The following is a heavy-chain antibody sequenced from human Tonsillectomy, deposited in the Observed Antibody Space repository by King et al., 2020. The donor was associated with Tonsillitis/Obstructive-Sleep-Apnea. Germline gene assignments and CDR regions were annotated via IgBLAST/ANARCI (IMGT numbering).Heavy chain of an antibody. V-gene: IGHV4-39*01. D-gene: IGHD6-19*01. Sequence: QLQESGPGLVKPSETLSLTCTVSGGSISSSRYYWGWIRQPPGKGLEWIGSIYYSGSTYYNPSLKSRVTMSVDTSKDQFSLKLSSVTAADTAVYYCARAGIAVTGTWAFDIWGQGTMVTVSS. CDR2: IYYSGST. J-gene: IGHJ3*02. CDR3: ARAGIAVTGTWAFDI. CDR1: GGSISSSRYY.